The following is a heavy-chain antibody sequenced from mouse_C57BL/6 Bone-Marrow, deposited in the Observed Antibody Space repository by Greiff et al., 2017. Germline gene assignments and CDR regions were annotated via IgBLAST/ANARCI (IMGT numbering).Heavy chain of an antibody. Sequence: QVQLQQSGAELVKPGASVKLSCKASGYTFTSYWMNWVKQRPGQGLGWIGMIHPDSGSTNYNEKFKSKATLTVDKSSSTAYMQLRSLTSEDSSVYYCARSRGAFFDYWGQGTTLTVSS. J-gene: IGHJ2*01. CDR2: IHPDSGST. CDR3: ARSRGAFFDY. CDR1: GYTFTSYW. V-gene: IGHV1-64*01.